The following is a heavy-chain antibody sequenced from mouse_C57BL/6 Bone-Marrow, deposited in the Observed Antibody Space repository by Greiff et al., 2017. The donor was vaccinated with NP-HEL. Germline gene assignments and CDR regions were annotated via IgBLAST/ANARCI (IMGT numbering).Heavy chain of an antibody. J-gene: IGHJ3*01. Sequence: QVQLQQPGAELVMPGASVKLSCKASGYTFTSYWMHWVKQRPGQGLEWIGEIDPSDSYTNYNQKFKGKSTLTVDKSSSTAYMHLSSLTSEDSAVYYCARSEYGTLAGFAYWGQGTLVTVSA. D-gene: IGHD2-1*01. CDR2: IDPSDSYT. V-gene: IGHV1-69*01. CDR1: GYTFTSYW. CDR3: ARSEYGTLAGFAY.